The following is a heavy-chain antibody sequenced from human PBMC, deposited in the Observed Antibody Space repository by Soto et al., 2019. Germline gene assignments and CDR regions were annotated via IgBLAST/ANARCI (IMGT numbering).Heavy chain of an antibody. D-gene: IGHD3-10*01. CDR2: IKPDGSEK. Sequence: EVQLVESGGGLVQPGGSLRLSCAASGFTFSSYWMVWVRQAPGKGLEWVANIKPDGSEKYYVDSVKGRFTISRDNAGKSLYLQMNSLRADDTAVYYCVRDAHRGGDFDYWGQGTLVTVSS. CDR1: GFTFSSYW. J-gene: IGHJ4*02. V-gene: IGHV3-7*04. CDR3: VRDAHRGGDFDY.